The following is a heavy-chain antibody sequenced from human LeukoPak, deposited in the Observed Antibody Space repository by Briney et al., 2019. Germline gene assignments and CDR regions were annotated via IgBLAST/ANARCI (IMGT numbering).Heavy chain of an antibody. CDR3: ARDADYDILTGYYGAQGPFDY. CDR1: GFTFSSYW. J-gene: IGHJ4*02. V-gene: IGHV3-7*01. CDR2: IKQDGSEK. D-gene: IGHD3-9*01. Sequence: GGSLRLSCAASGFTFSSYWMSLVRQAPGKGLEWVANIKQDGSEKYYVDSVKGRFTISRDNAKNSLYLQMNSLRAEDTAVYYCARDADYDILTGYYGAQGPFDYWGQGTLVTVPS.